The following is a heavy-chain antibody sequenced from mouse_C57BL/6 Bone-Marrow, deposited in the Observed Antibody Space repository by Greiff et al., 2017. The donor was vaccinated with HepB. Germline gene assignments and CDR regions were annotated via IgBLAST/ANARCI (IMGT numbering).Heavy chain of an antibody. J-gene: IGHJ1*03. D-gene: IGHD1-1*01. CDR2: INYDGSST. Sequence: DVKLVESEGGLVQPGRSMKLSCTASGFTFSDYYMAWVRQVPEKGLEWVANINYDGSSTYYLDSLKSRFIISRDNAKNILYLQMSSLKSEDTATYYCARDEHYYGSSYWYFDVWGTGTTVTVSS. V-gene: IGHV5-16*01. CDR1: GFTFSDYY. CDR3: ARDEHYYGSSYWYFDV.